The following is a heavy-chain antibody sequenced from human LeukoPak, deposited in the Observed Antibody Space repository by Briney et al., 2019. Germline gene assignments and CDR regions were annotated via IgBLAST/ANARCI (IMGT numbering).Heavy chain of an antibody. CDR2: IIPIFGTA. CDR1: GGTFSSYA. D-gene: IGHD3-22*01. CDR3: ARISGYYHGLSN. Sequence: GASVKVSCKASGGTFSSYAISWVRQAPGQGLEWMGGIIPIFGTANYAQKFQGRVTITADKSTSTAYMELSSLRSEDTAVYYCARISGYYHGLSNWGQGTLVTVSS. J-gene: IGHJ4*02. V-gene: IGHV1-69*06.